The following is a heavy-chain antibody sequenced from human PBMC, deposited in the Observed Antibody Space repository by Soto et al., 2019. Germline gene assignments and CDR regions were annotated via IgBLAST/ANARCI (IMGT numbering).Heavy chain of an antibody. Sequence: QVKLVQSGAEVKKPGASVKVSCKASGYTFASYAISWMRQAPGQGLEWMGWISAYNGNTNYAQKLQGRVTMTTDTSTSTAYTELRRLRSDDTAVYYCARDPPPPDYWGQGTLVTVSS. V-gene: IGHV1-18*01. CDR2: ISAYNGNT. CDR1: GYTFASYA. J-gene: IGHJ4*02. CDR3: ARDPPPPDY.